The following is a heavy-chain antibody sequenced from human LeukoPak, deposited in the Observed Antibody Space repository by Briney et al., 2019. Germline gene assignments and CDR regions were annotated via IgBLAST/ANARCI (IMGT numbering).Heavy chain of an antibody. CDR2: IYYSGST. D-gene: IGHD3-9*01. CDR3: ASEEVTGPVHD. V-gene: IGHV4-39*07. CDR1: GDSISSDDYY. Sequence: PSETLSLTCTVSGDSISSDDYYWGWIRQPPGKGLEWIGNIYYSGSTSYNPSLTSRVSISLDTSKNQFSLKLTSVTAADTAVYYCASEEVTGPVHDWGQGTLVIVSS. J-gene: IGHJ1*01.